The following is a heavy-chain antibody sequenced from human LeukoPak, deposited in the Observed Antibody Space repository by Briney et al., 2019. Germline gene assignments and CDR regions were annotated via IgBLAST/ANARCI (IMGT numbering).Heavy chain of an antibody. V-gene: IGHV3-64*01. CDR2: TSSNGGST. J-gene: IGHJ4*02. D-gene: IGHD2-2*01. CDR1: GFTFSSYA. CDR3: ARDAPYCSSTSCYSDY. Sequence: PGRTLRLSCAASGFTFSSYAMHWVSQAPGTGLEYASATSSNGGSTYYANSVKGRFTISRDNSKNTLYLQMGSLRAEDMAVYYCARDAPYCSSTSCYSDYWGQGTLVTVSS.